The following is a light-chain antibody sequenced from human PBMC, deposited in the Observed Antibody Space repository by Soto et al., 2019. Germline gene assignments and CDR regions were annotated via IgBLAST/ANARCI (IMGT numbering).Light chain of an antibody. CDR2: AAS. CDR3: QQLESYPST. V-gene: IGKV1-17*02. J-gene: IGKJ4*01. CDR1: QSISRS. Sequence: DIQMTRSPSTLSGSVGDRVTITCRATQSISRSLNWYQQKPGKAPELLIYAASSLQSGVPSRFSGSGSGTDFTLTISNLQPEDFATYYCQQLESYPSTFGGGTKVDIK.